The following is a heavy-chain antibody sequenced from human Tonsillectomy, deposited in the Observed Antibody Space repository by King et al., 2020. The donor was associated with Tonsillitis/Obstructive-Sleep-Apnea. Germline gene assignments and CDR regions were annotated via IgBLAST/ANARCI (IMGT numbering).Heavy chain of an antibody. V-gene: IGHV3-30*04. CDR2: ISYDGSNK. J-gene: IGHJ4*02. Sequence: VQLVESGGGVVQPGRSLRLSCAASGFNFSSYTMHWVRQAPGKGLEWVAVISYDGSNKYYADSVKGRFTISRDNSKNTLYLQMNSLRAEDTAVYYCARGGENRVSLLDSGGKEPLVPVSP. D-gene: IGHD3-16*01. CDR3: ARGGENRVSLLDS. CDR1: GFNFSSYT.